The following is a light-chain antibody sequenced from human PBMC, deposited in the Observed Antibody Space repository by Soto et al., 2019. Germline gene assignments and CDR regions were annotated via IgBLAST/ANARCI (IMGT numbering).Light chain of an antibody. Sequence: DIQMTQSPSTLSASVGDRVTITCRASQSISDSLAWYQQKPGKAPDLLISDVSSLERGVASRFRGSVSGTEFTLSISSMQPDYFATYYCQQYNGYSRTFGQGTKVEI. J-gene: IGKJ1*01. CDR3: QQYNGYSRT. CDR1: QSISDS. V-gene: IGKV1-5*01. CDR2: DVS.